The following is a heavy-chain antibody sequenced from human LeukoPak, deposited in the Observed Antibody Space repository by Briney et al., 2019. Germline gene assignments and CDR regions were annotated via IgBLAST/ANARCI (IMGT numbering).Heavy chain of an antibody. J-gene: IGHJ4*02. CDR2: IHPTDSDT. V-gene: IGHV5-51*01. CDR1: GYSFSNYW. D-gene: IGHD6-19*01. Sequence: GEFLKISCKGSGYSFSNYWIGWVRQMSGKGLERMGIIHPTDSDTRYSPSFQGQVTISVDKSISTAYLQWSSLKASDSAMYYCARLSNSGWYPPDYWGQGTLVTVSS. CDR3: ARLSNSGWYPPDY.